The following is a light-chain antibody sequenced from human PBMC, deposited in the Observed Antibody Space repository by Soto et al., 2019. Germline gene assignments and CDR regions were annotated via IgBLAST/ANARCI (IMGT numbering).Light chain of an antibody. CDR2: DVS. CDR3: SSYRASSTTHYV. Sequence: QSALTQPASLSGSPGQWITISCTGTSSDIGGYNYVSWYQQHPGKAPKLIIHDVSNRPSGVSDRFFGSKSGNTASLTISGLQAEDEADYYCSSYRASSTTHYVFGTGTKLTVL. J-gene: IGLJ1*01. V-gene: IGLV2-14*03. CDR1: SSDIGGYNY.